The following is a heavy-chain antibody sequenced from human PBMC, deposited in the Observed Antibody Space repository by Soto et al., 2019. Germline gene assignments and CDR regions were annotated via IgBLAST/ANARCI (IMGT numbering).Heavy chain of an antibody. D-gene: IGHD3-9*01. CDR3: ARVLPRRYSNSAFDY. CDR1: GDSVSSDSAA. CDR2: TYYKSKWYN. Sequence: SQTLSLTCAISGDSVSSDSAAWNWIRQSPSRGLEWLGRTYYKSKWYNDHAISVKSRMTINPDTSKNQFSLHLNSVTPAETAIYYCARVLPRRYSNSAFDYWGQGTLVTVSS. J-gene: IGHJ4*02. V-gene: IGHV6-1*01.